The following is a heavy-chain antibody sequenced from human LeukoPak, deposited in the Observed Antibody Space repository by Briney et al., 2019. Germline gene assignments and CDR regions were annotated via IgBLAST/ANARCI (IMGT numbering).Heavy chain of an antibody. D-gene: IGHD3-10*01. CDR3: ASGGNGFGDLGY. J-gene: IGHJ4*02. CDR2: IKQDGSEK. CDR1: EFTFSFYW. Sequence: PGGSLRLSCAASEFTFSFYWMSWVRQAPGKGLEWVANIKQDGSEKYYVDSVKGRFTISRDNAKNSLYLQMNSLRAEDTAVYYCASGGNGFGDLGYWGQGTLVTVSS. V-gene: IGHV3-7*01.